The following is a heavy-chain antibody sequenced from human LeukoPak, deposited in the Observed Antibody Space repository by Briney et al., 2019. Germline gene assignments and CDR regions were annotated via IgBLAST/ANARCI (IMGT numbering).Heavy chain of an antibody. CDR2: ISSRGSTI. CDR1: GFIFSRYS. J-gene: IGHJ3*02. Sequence: GGSLRLSCAASGFIFSRYSMNWVRQAPGKGLEWVSYISSRGSTIYYADSVKGRFTISRDNAKNSMYLQMNSLRAEDTAVYYCAGVLVVLIREGDAFDIWGQGTMVTVSS. CDR3: AGVLVVLIREGDAFDI. V-gene: IGHV3-48*04. D-gene: IGHD2-15*01.